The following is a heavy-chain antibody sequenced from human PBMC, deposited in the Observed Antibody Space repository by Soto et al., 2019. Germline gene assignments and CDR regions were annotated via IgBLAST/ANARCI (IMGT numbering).Heavy chain of an antibody. Sequence: EVQLLESGGGLVQPGGSLRLSCAASGFTFSSYAMSWVRQAPGKGLEWVSAISGSGGSTYYADSVKGRFTISRDNSKNTLYLQMNSLRAEDTAVYYCAKDTNGSGSYYKEYNWFDPWGQGTLVTVSS. D-gene: IGHD3-10*01. V-gene: IGHV3-23*01. CDR1: GFTFSSYA. CDR3: AKDTNGSGSYYKEYNWFDP. J-gene: IGHJ5*02. CDR2: ISGSGGST.